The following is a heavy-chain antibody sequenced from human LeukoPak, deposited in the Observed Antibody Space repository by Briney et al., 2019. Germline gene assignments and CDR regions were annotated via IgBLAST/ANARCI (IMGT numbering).Heavy chain of an antibody. J-gene: IGHJ4*02. D-gene: IGHD6-13*01. Sequence: GGSLRLSCAASGFTFSSYEMNWVRQAPGKGLEWVSYISSRGDTIYDADSVKGRFTISRDNAKNSLYLAMTSLSDEDTAVYFCARDWGSAAHLPSLDYWGRGTPVTVSS. V-gene: IGHV3-48*03. CDR2: ISSRGDTI. CDR1: GFTFSSYE. CDR3: ARDWGSAAHLPSLDY.